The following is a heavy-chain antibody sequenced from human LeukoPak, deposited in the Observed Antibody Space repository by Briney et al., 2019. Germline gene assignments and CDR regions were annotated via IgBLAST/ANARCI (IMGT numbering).Heavy chain of an antibody. CDR2: ISNSGST. V-gene: IGHV4-59*08. CDR3: ARRGFFDF. J-gene: IGHJ4*02. Sequence: SETLSLTCTVSGVSISSYYWSWIRQPPGKGLELIAYISNSGSTNYNPSLKSRVTISVDTSKNHFSLKLSPVTAADTAIYFCARRGFFDFWGQGTLVTVSS. CDR1: GVSISSYY.